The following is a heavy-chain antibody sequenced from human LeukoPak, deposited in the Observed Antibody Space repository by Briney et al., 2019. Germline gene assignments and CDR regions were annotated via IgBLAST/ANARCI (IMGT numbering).Heavy chain of an antibody. CDR3: ARSRGGYGDYGSWFDP. V-gene: IGHV4-59*10. J-gene: IGHJ5*02. CDR2: IYTSGST. CDR1: GGSFSGYY. D-gene: IGHD3-16*01. Sequence: SETLSLTCAVYGGSFSGYYWSWIRQPAGKGLEWIGRIYTSGSTKYNPSLKSRVTISVDTSENQFSLTLNSVTAADTAVYYCARSRGGYGDYGSWFDPWGQGILVTVSS.